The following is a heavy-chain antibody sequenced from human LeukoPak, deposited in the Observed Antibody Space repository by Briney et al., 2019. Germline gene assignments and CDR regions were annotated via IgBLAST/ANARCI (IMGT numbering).Heavy chain of an antibody. CDR1: GYTFTSYY. J-gene: IGHJ4*02. V-gene: IGHV1-46*01. D-gene: IGHD5-24*01. Sequence: ASVKVSCKASGYTFTSYYMHWVRQAPGQGLEWMGIINPSGGSTSYAQKFQGRVTMTRDMSTSTVYMELSSLRSEDTAVYYCARLYLPATRFDYWGQGTLVIVSS. CDR3: ARLYLPATRFDY. CDR2: INPSGGST.